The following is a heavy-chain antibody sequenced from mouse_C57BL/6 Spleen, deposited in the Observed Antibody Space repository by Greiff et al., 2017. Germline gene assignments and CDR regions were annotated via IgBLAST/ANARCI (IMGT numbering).Heavy chain of an antibody. Sequence: QVQLQQSGAELVRPGASVKLSCKASGYTFTDYYINWVKQRPGQGLEWIARIYPGSGNTYYNEKFKGKATLTAEKSSSTAYMQLSSLTSEDSAVYFCARGGMVTRFAYWGQGTLVTVSA. CDR3: ARGGMVTRFAY. CDR2: IYPGSGNT. J-gene: IGHJ3*01. CDR1: GYTFTDYY. D-gene: IGHD2-2*01. V-gene: IGHV1-76*01.